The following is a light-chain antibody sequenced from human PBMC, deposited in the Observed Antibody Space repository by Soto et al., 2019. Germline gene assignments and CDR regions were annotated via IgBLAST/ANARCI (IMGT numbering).Light chain of an antibody. V-gene: IGKV2-30*01. CDR1: QSLVTSDGNTY. CDR2: KVS. J-gene: IGKJ2*01. Sequence: DVVMTQSPLSLPVTLGQPASISCRSSQSLVTSDGNTYLNWFQQRPGKSPRRLIYKVSNRDSGVQDRFSGSESGTDFTLKISRVEAEDVGVYYCMQGTHWPYTFGQGTKLEIK. CDR3: MQGTHWPYT.